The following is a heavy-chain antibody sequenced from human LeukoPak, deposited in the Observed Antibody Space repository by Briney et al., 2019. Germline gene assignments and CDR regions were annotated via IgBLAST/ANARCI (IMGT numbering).Heavy chain of an antibody. CDR2: ISYDGSNK. V-gene: IGHV3-30-3*01. D-gene: IGHD1-26*01. CDR1: GFTFSSYA. Sequence: GRSLRLSCAASGFTFSSYAMHWVRQAPAKGLEWVAVISYDGSNKYYADSVKGRFTISRDNSKNTLYLQMNSLRAEDTAVYYCARVPKWELPFDYWGQGTLVTVSS. CDR3: ARVPKWELPFDY. J-gene: IGHJ4*02.